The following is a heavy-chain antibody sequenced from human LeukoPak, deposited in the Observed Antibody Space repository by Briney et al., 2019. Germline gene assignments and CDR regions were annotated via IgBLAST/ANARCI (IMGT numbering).Heavy chain of an antibody. CDR1: GGTFSSYA. CDR3: ARARVRDGEFDY. Sequence: ASVKVSCKASGGTFSSYAISWVRQAPGQGLEWMGGIIPIFGTANYAQKFQGRATITTDESTSTAYMELSSLRSEDTAVYYCARARVRDGEFDYWGQGTLVTVSS. J-gene: IGHJ4*02. V-gene: IGHV1-69*05. CDR2: IIPIFGTA. D-gene: IGHD4-17*01.